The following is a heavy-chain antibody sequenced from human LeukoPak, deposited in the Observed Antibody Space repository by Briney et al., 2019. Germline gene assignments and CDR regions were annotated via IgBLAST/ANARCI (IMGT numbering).Heavy chain of an antibody. CDR2: INPNSGGT. CDR3: AKEAALLWFGECDY. V-gene: IGHV1-2*02. D-gene: IGHD3-10*01. Sequence: ASVKVSCKASGYTFTGYYMHWVRQAPGQGLEWMGWINPNSGGTNYAQKFQGRVTMTRDTSISTAYMELSRLRSDDTAVYYCAKEAALLWFGECDYWGQGTLVTVSS. J-gene: IGHJ4*02. CDR1: GYTFTGYY.